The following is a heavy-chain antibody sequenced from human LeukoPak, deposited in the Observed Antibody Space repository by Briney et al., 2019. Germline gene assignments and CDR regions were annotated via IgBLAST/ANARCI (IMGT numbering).Heavy chain of an antibody. CDR2: INHSGST. Sequence: SETLSLTCAVYGGSFSGYYWSWIRQPPGKGLEWIGEINHSGSTNYNPSLKSRVTISVDTSKNQFSLKLSSVTAADTAVYYCARGRGAVAGYFGYWGQGTLVTVSS. CDR3: ARGRGAVAGYFGY. CDR1: GGSFSGYY. V-gene: IGHV4-34*01. D-gene: IGHD6-19*01. J-gene: IGHJ4*02.